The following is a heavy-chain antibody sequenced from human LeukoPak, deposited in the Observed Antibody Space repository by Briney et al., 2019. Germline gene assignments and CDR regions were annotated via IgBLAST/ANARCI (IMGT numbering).Heavy chain of an antibody. CDR2: IRSKAYGWTT. Sequence: LTGGSLRLSCTASGFTFGDYAMSWFRQAPGKGLEWVGFIRSKAYGWTTEYAASVKGRFTISRDDSKSIAYLQMNSLKTEDTAVYYCTRARGSGWPFDYWGQGTLVTVSS. CDR1: GFTFGDYA. CDR3: TRARGSGWPFDY. D-gene: IGHD6-19*01. V-gene: IGHV3-49*03. J-gene: IGHJ4*02.